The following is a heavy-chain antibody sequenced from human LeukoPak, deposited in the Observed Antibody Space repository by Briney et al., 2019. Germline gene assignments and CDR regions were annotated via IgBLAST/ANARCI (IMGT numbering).Heavy chain of an antibody. CDR3: ARRPRDTSGYYLGAFHD. V-gene: IGHV3-23*01. CDR2: IGASGADT. J-gene: IGHJ3*01. D-gene: IGHD3-22*01. Sequence: GGSLRLSCAASGFTFSDSWMSWVRQAPGKGLEWVSVIGASGADTYYSDSVKGRFTVSRDNSQDTLFLHMSSLRAEDTAVYFCARRPRDTSGYYLGAFHDWGQGTTVTVSS. CDR1: GFTFSDSW.